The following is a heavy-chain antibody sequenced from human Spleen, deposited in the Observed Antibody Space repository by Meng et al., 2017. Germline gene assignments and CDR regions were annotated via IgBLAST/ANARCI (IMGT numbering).Heavy chain of an antibody. CDR1: GYSFSDYG. Sequence: QVQLVQSGAEVKKPGASVRVSCKASGYSFSDYGINWVRQSPGQGLEWMGWINGYNGDPNYAQKFQGRVTMTTDASTNTAYMELRSLRSDDTAVYYCARGTPGRSYSDYWGPGTLVTVSS. CDR2: INGYNGDP. CDR3: ARGTPGRSYSDY. V-gene: IGHV1-18*01. D-gene: IGHD3-10*01. J-gene: IGHJ4*02.